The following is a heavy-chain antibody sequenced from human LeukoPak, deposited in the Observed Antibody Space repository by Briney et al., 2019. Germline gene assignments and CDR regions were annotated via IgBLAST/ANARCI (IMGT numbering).Heavy chain of an antibody. CDR1: GGTFSSYA. Sequence: SVKVSCKASGGTFSSYAISWVRQAPGQGLEWMGGIIPIFGTANYAQKFQGRVTITADESTSTAYMELSSLRSEDTAVYYCARDRPLGVGEYGDAFDISGQGTMVTVSS. J-gene: IGHJ3*02. CDR2: IIPIFGTA. V-gene: IGHV1-69*13. D-gene: IGHD2-8*02. CDR3: ARDRPLGVGEYGDAFDI.